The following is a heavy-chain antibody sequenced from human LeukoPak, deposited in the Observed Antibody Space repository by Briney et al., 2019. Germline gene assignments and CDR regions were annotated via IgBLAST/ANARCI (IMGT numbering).Heavy chain of an antibody. CDR1: GFTFSSYG. Sequence: GSLILSFAASGFTFSSYGMHLVRQAPGKGLEWVAVIWCDGSNKYYADSVKGRFTISRDNSKNTLYLQMNSLRAEDTAVYYCAKDPGGYNWFDPWGQGTLVTVSS. CDR2: IWCDGSNK. J-gene: IGHJ5*02. CDR3: AKDPGGYNWFDP. D-gene: IGHD6-25*01. V-gene: IGHV3-33*06.